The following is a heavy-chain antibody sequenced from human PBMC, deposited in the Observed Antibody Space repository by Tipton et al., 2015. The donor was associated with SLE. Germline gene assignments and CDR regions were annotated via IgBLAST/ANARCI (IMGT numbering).Heavy chain of an antibody. Sequence: TLSLTCTVFGGSISIGSYYWSWLRQPPGKGLEWIGRIYNTGSTNYKSSLQSRVTMSVDTSKNHFSLKLSSVTAADTAVYYCARGWYSRNWEWWFDPWGQGTLVTVSS. D-gene: IGHD6-13*01. CDR2: IYNTGST. J-gene: IGHJ5*02. V-gene: IGHV4-61*02. CDR3: ARGWYSRNWEWWFDP. CDR1: GGSISIGSYY.